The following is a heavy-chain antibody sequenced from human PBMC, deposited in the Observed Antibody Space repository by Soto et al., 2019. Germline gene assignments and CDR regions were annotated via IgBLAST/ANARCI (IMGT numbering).Heavy chain of an antibody. D-gene: IGHD3-3*01. CDR3: ARVERGITIFGVVIPPFDD. V-gene: IGHV3-11*01. CDR2: ISSSGSTI. J-gene: IGHJ4*02. Sequence: PGGSLRLSCAASGFTFSDYYMSWIRQAPGKGLEWVSYISSSGSTIYYADSVKGRFTISRDNAKNSLYLQMNSLRAEDTAVYYCARVERGITIFGVVIPPFDDWGQGTLVIVSS. CDR1: GFTFSDYY.